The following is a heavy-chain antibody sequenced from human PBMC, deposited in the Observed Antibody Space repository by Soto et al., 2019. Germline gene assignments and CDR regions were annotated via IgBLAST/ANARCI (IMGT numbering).Heavy chain of an antibody. CDR1: GGSISSGGYY. D-gene: IGHD3-22*01. V-gene: IGHV4-39*01. J-gene: IGHJ4*02. CDR2: IHYSGST. Sequence: SETLSLTCTVSGGSISSGGYYWGWIRQPPGKGLEWIGNIHYSGSTYYDSSLQSRVTISIDTSKNQFSLKLSSVTATDTAVYYCASQHYYDSSGYYVVYWGQGTLVTVS. CDR3: ASQHYYDSSGYYVVY.